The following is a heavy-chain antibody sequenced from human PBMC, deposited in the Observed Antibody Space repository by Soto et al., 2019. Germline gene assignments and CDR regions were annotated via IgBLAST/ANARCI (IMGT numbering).Heavy chain of an antibody. CDR3: ARWEQPLFDY. V-gene: IGHV3-30-3*01. D-gene: IGHD1-26*01. CDR1: GFTVSAYT. CDR2: ISSDGNHK. Sequence: QVQLVESGGGVVQPGRSLRLSCAASGFTVSAYTMHWVPQAPGKGLEWVAVISSDGNHKYYTDSVKGRFTISRDTSTNTLYLQMNSLRAEDTAVYYCARWEQPLFDYWGQGTLVTVSS. J-gene: IGHJ4*02.